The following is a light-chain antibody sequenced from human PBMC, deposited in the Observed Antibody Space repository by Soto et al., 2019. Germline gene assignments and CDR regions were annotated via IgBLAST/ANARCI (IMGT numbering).Light chain of an antibody. V-gene: IGKV3-20*01. J-gene: IGKJ1*01. CDR1: QSVSSTY. CDR2: GAS. CDR3: QQYGFSYRA. Sequence: EILLTQSPGTLSSSPGERVTLSCRASQSVSSTYLSWYQLKPGQAPRLLIYGASTRATGIPDRFSGSGSGIDFTLTISRLEPEDFAVYYCQQYGFSYRAFGQGTKV.